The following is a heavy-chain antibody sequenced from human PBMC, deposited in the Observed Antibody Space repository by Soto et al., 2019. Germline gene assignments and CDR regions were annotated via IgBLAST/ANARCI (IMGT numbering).Heavy chain of an antibody. J-gene: IGHJ6*02. V-gene: IGHV4-61*01. Sequence: QVQLQESGPGLVKPSETLSLTCTVSGGSVSSGSYYWSWIRQPPGKGLEWIGYIYYSGSTNYNPSLKSRVTISVDTSKNQFSLKLSSVTAADTAVYYCARDRGIAAAGCMDVWGQGTTVTVSS. CDR1: GGSVSSGSYY. CDR2: IYYSGST. CDR3: ARDRGIAAAGCMDV. D-gene: IGHD6-13*01.